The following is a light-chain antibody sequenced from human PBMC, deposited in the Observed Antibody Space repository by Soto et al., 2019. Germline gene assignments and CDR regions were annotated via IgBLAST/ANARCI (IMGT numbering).Light chain of an antibody. CDR1: NSNIGAGSD. CDR3: LSYDSSLSGWV. Sequence: QSVLTQPPSVSGAPGQRATFSCTGSNSNIGAGSDVHWYQHLPGRAPKLLIYGNNNRPSGVADRFSAFKSGTSASLAITGLQAEDEADYYCLSYDSSLSGWVLGGGTQLTVL. V-gene: IGLV1-40*01. J-gene: IGLJ3*02. CDR2: GNN.